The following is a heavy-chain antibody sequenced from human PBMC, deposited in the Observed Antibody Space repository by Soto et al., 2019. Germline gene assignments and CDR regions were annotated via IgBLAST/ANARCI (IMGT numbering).Heavy chain of an antibody. D-gene: IGHD3-16*01. V-gene: IGHV2-5*02. CDR1: GFSLTTRGVG. J-gene: IGHJ5*02. CDR3: AHIPNYYQYDWFDP. Sequence: QITLKESGPTLVKPTQTLTLTCTFSGFSLTTRGVGVRWIRQPPGKALECLALIYWDDDKRYSPSLQSRLSITKDTSKIQVVLTMTNVDPVDTATYYCAHIPNYYQYDWFDPWGQGTLVSVSS. CDR2: IYWDDDK.